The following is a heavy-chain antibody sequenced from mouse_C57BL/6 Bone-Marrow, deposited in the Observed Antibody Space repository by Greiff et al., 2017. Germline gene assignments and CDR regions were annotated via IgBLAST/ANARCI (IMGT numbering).Heavy chain of an antibody. J-gene: IGHJ2*01. D-gene: IGHD1-1*01. CDR2: INPSSGYT. CDR3: ANYYGSSYGYFDY. Sequence: QVQLKESGAELAKPGASVKLSCKASGYTFTSYWMHWVKQRPGQGLEWIGYINPSSGYTKYNQKFKDKATLTADKSSSTAYMQLSSLTYEDSAVYYCANYYGSSYGYFDYWGQGTTLTVSS. V-gene: IGHV1-7*01. CDR1: GYTFTSYW.